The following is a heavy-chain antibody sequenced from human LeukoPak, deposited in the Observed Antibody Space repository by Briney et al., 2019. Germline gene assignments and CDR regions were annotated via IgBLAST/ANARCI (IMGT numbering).Heavy chain of an antibody. CDR2: IDTDGSTT. V-gene: IGHV3-74*01. D-gene: IGHD5-18*01. Sequence: PGGSLRLSCAASGFTFRNYWMHWIRQVPGKGLAWVSRIDTDGSTTNYADSVEGRFTISRDNARNTVYLQMNSLSADDTGVYYCVRGGSGSSYGEFVSWGQGTLVTVSS. CDR1: GFTFRNYW. CDR3: VRGGSGSSYGEFVS. J-gene: IGHJ5*01.